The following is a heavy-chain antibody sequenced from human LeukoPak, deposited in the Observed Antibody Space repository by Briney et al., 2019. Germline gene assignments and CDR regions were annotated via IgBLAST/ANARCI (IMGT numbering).Heavy chain of an antibody. V-gene: IGHV1-2*02. D-gene: IGHD3-22*01. Sequence: GASVTVSCKASEYTFTGYYIHWVRQAPGQRLEWMGWINPSGDGTNSAQKFQGRVTVTRGTSISTAYMELSRLRSDDTAVYYCVRGYYDLSGYYRVDYFDYWGQGTLVTVSS. CDR2: INPSGDGT. J-gene: IGHJ4*02. CDR1: EYTFTGYY. CDR3: VRGYYDLSGYYRVDYFDY.